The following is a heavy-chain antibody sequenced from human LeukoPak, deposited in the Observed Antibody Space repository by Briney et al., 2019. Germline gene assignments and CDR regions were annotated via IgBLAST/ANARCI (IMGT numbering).Heavy chain of an antibody. CDR3: AEYDFWSGSPPG. J-gene: IGHJ4*02. CDR1: GGSISSYY. Sequence: SETVSLICTVSGGSISSYYWSWIRQPPGKGLEWIGYIYYSGSTNYNPSLKSRVTISVDTSKNQFSLKLSSVTAADTAVYYCAEYDFWSGSPPGWGQGTLVTVSS. CDR2: IYYSGST. V-gene: IGHV4-59*01. D-gene: IGHD3-3*01.